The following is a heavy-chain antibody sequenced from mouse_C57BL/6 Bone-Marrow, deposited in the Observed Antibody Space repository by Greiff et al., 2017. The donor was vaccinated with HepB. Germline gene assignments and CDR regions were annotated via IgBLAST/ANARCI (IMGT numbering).Heavy chain of an antibody. Sequence: QVQLQQSGAELVRPGASVTLSCTASGYTFTDYEMHWVKQTPVHGLEWIGAIDPETGGTAYNQKFKGQAILTADKSSSTAYMELRSLTSEDSAVYYCTRSDDGYYRYWFAYWGQGTLVTVSA. V-gene: IGHV1-15*01. D-gene: IGHD2-3*01. CDR3: TRSDDGYYRYWFAY. CDR2: IDPETGGT. CDR1: GYTFTDYE. J-gene: IGHJ3*01.